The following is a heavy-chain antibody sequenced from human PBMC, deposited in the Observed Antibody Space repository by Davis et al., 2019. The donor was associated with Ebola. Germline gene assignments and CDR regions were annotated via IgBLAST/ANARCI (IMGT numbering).Heavy chain of an antibody. CDR3: ARALYHEVLDQ. V-gene: IGHV3-30*09. CDR2: TSHDERER. J-gene: IGHJ4*02. Sequence: PGGSLRLSCAASGFPFSNYAMHWVRQAPDKGLEWVAVTSHDERERFYADSVKGRFAISRDNSENTLYLQMNSLTAADTAVYYCARALYHEVLDQWGQGTPVTVSS. D-gene: IGHD3/OR15-3a*01. CDR1: GFPFSNYA.